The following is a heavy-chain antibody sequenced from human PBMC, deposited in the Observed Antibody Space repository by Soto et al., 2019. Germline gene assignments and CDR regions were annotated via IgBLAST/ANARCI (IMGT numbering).Heavy chain of an antibody. CDR1: GLTFNKYW. J-gene: IGHJ6*02. D-gene: IGHD3-9*01. CDR3: ASVTGSPGYHSLDV. CDR2: IKHDGSEK. V-gene: IGHV3-7*03. Sequence: EVQLVESGGGLVQPGGSLRLSCAASGLTFNKYWMTWVRQAPGKGLEWVATIKHDGSEKSNLDSVEGRFTISRENARNALCLQMSSLRVEDAAVFFCASVTGSPGYHSLDVWGQGTTVTVS.